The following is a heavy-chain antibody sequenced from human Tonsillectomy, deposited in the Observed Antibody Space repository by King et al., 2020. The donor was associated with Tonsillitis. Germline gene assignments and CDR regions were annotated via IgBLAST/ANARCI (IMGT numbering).Heavy chain of an antibody. D-gene: IGHD4-17*01. CDR1: GGSISSSRYY. V-gene: IGHV4-39*01. CDR2: IYYSGST. Sequence: QLQESGPGLVKPSETLSLTCTVSGGSISSSRYYWGWIRQPPGKGLEWIGSIYYSGSTYYNPSLKSRVTISVDTSKNQFSLKLSSVIAADTAVYFCARHGVVTVTPPHYYSGMDVWGQGTTVTVSS. CDR3: ARHGVVTVTPPHYYSGMDV. J-gene: IGHJ6*02.